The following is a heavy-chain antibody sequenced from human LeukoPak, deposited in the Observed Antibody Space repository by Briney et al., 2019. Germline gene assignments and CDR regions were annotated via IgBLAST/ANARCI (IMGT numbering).Heavy chain of an antibody. D-gene: IGHD3-22*01. CDR1: GFTGPSFA. CDR3: AKSYDSGGYPLGDY. CDR2: IAAGATGT. V-gene: IGHV3-23*01. J-gene: IGHJ4*02. Sequence: GGSLRLSCSASGFTGPSFAMAWVRQAPGKGLAWVSGIAAGATGTYYSDSVKGRFTISRDNSRKTVQLQMNSLRAEDTAVYYCAKSYDSGGYPLGDYWGQGTLVTVSS.